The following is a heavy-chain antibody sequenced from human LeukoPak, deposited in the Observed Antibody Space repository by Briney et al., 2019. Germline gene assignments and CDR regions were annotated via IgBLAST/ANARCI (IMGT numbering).Heavy chain of an antibody. CDR3: AREGIWEPPFDH. CDR1: GYTFTGYY. D-gene: IGHD1-26*01. CDR2: INPNSGGT. Sequence: GASVKVSCKASGYTFTGYYMHWVRQAPGQGLEWMRRINPNSGGTNYAQKFQGRVTMTRDTSISTAYMELSRLRSDDTAVYYCAREGIWEPPFDHWGQGTLVTVSS. V-gene: IGHV1-2*06. J-gene: IGHJ4*02.